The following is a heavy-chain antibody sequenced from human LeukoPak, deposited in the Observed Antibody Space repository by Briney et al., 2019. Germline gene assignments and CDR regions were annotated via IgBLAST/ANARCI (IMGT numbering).Heavy chain of an antibody. Sequence: ASVKVSCKASGYTFTSYGISWVRQAPGQGLEWMGWISAYNGNTNYAQKLQGRVTMATDTSTSTAYMELRSLRSDDTAVYYCARDSEGGDCYSDWGQGTLVTVSS. CDR1: GYTFTSYG. J-gene: IGHJ4*02. V-gene: IGHV1-18*01. D-gene: IGHD2-21*02. CDR2: ISAYNGNT. CDR3: ARDSEGGDCYSD.